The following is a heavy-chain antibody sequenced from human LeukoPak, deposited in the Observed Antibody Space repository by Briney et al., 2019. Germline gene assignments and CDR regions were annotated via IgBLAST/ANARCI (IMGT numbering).Heavy chain of an antibody. CDR1: GFTFSNAW. V-gene: IGHV3-15*01. Sequence: GGSLRLSYAASGFTFSNAWMSWVRQAPGKGLEWVGRIKSKTDGGTTDYAAPVKGRFTISRDDSKNTLYLQMNSLKAEDTAEYYCVALMIYAINYWGQGTLVTVSS. J-gene: IGHJ4*02. CDR3: VALMIYAINY. D-gene: IGHD2-8*01. CDR2: IKSKTDGGTT.